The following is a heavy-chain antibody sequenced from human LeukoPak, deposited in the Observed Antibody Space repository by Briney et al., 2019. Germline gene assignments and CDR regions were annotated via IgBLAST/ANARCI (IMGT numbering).Heavy chain of an antibody. D-gene: IGHD6-6*01. CDR3: ARGIKYSSRRNYFDY. CDR2: MNPNSGKT. CDR1: GYTFTSYD. Sequence: ASVNVSCKASGYTFTSYDINWVRQATGQGLEWMGWMNPNSGKTGYAQKFQGRVTMTRNTSISTAYMELSSLRSEDTAVYYCARGIKYSSRRNYFDYWGQGTLVTVSS. J-gene: IGHJ4*02. V-gene: IGHV1-8*01.